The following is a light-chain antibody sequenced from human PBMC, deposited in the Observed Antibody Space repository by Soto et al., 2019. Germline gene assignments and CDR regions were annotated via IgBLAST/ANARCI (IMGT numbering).Light chain of an antibody. V-gene: IGKV1-33*01. Sequence: DIPMTQSPSSLSASVGDRVTITCQASQDISNYLNWYQQKPGKAPKLLIYDASNLETGVPSRFSGSGSGTDFTFTISSLQPEDIATYYCQQYGKAFGPGTKVDIK. CDR3: QQYGKA. CDR1: QDISNY. J-gene: IGKJ3*01. CDR2: DAS.